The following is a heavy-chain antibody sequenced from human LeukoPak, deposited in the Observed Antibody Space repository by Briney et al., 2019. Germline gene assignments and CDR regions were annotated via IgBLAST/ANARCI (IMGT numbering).Heavy chain of an antibody. CDR1: GFTFTSYA. V-gene: IGHV3-23*01. CDR2: ISGSGGGT. CDR3: AKETSSSFDY. J-gene: IGHJ4*02. D-gene: IGHD6-6*01. Sequence: PGGSLRLSCAASGFTFTSYAMNWVRQAPGKGLEWVSGISGSGGGTNYADSVKGRFTISRDNSKNTLYLQMNSLRAEDTAVYYCAKETSSSFDYWGQGTLVTVSS.